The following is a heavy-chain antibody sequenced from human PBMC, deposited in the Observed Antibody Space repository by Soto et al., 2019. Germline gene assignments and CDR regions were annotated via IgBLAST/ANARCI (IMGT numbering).Heavy chain of an antibody. J-gene: IGHJ4*02. CDR3: ARASTQHDYYDSRALDY. V-gene: IGHV1-69*13. CDR2: IIPIFGTA. CDR1: GGTFSSYA. D-gene: IGHD3-22*01. Sequence: ASVKLSCKASGGTFSSYATSWVRQAPGQGLEWMGGIIPIFGTANYAQKFQGRVTITADESTSTAYMELSSLRSEDTAVYYCARASTQHDYYDSRALDYWGQGTLVTVSS.